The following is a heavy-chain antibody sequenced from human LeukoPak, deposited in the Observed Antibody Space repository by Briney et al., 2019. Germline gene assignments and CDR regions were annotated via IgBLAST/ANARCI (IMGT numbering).Heavy chain of an antibody. D-gene: IGHD6-19*01. V-gene: IGHV1-2*02. CDR1: GYTFIRYY. CDR3: ARGKYSSGLDY. CDR2: INPNSGGT. Sequence: GASVKVSCKASGYTFIRYYMHWVRQAPGQGLEWMGWINPNSGGTNYAQKFQGRVTMTRDTSISTACMELSRLRSDDTAVYYCARGKYSSGLDYWGQGTLVTVSS. J-gene: IGHJ4*02.